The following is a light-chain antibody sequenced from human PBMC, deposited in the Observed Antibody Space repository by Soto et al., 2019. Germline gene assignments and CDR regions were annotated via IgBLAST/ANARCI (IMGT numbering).Light chain of an antibody. CDR1: QSVSSSY. J-gene: IGKJ3*01. V-gene: IGKV3-20*01. Sequence: EIVLTQSPGTLSLSPGERATLSCRASQSVSSSYLAWYQQKPGQAPRLLMNGASSRATGIPDRFSGSGSGTDVTLTISRLVPEDCAVYYCQQYGSAPLFTFGPGTKVDIK. CDR2: GAS. CDR3: QQYGSAPLFT.